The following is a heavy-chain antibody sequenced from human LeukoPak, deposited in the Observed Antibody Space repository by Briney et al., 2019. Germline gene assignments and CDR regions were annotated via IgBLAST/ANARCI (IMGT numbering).Heavy chain of an antibody. CDR1: GDSISSYC. J-gene: IGHJ3*02. V-gene: IGHV4-59*01. CDR2: IYYSGST. Sequence: SETLSLTCTVSGDSISSYCWSWIRQPPGKGLEWIGYIYYSGSTNYNPSLKSRVTISVDTSKNQFSLKLSSVTAADTAVYYCARSLTYYYDSSGYYAYEDAFDIWGQGTMVTVSS. D-gene: IGHD3-22*01. CDR3: ARSLTYYYDSSGYYAYEDAFDI.